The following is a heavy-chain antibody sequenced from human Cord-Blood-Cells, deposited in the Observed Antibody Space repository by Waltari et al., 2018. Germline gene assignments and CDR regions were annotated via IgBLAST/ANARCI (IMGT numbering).Heavy chain of an antibody. CDR3: ARGYSSGWYRLVTKVVYYFDY. D-gene: IGHD6-19*01. CDR1: GGSFSGYY. J-gene: IGHJ4*02. CDR2: INHSGST. V-gene: IGHV4-34*01. Sequence: QVQLQQWGAGLLKPSETLSLTCAVYGGSFSGYYWSWIRQPPGKGLEWIGEINHSGSTNYNQSLKSRVTISVDTSKNQFSLKLSSVTAADTAVYYCARGYSSGWYRLVTKVVYYFDYWGQGTLVTVSS.